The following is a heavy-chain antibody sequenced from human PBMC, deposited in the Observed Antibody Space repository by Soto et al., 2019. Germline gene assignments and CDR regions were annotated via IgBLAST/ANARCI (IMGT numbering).Heavy chain of an antibody. CDR3: VRDVQYTFDY. CDR2: INRDGSNT. J-gene: IGHJ4*02. D-gene: IGHD1-1*01. Sequence: PGGSLRLSCAASGFTFTNHWMYWVRQAPGKGLVWVSHINRDGSNTDYAGSVKGRFTISRDNAKNTLYLQLNSLTAEDTAVYYCVRDVQYTFDYWGLGTLVTVSS. V-gene: IGHV3-74*01. CDR1: GFTFTNHW.